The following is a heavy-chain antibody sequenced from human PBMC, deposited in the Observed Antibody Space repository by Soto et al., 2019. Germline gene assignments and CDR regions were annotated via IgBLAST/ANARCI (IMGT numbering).Heavy chain of an antibody. D-gene: IGHD3-22*01. V-gene: IGHV3-23*01. CDR1: GFIVSSYA. Sequence: PVGSLRLSCAASGFIVSSYAMSWVRQAPGKGLEWVSSISGSGGRTYFADSVKGRFTISRDNSKNTLFLQMNSLRAEDTAVYYCAKDYYDSSGPPGAFDIWGQGTMVTVSS. CDR2: ISGSGGRT. CDR3: AKDYYDSSGPPGAFDI. J-gene: IGHJ3*02.